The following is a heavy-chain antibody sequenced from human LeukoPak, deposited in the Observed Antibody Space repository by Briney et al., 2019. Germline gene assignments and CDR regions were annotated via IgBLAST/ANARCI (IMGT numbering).Heavy chain of an antibody. D-gene: IGHD5-18*01. CDR2: ISAYNGNT. V-gene: IGHV1-18*01. J-gene: IGHJ4*02. CDR3: ARGDVDTAMVYYFDY. Sequence: ASVTVSCKASGYTFTSYGISWVRQAPGQGLEWMGWISAYNGNTNYAQKLQGRVTITADKSTSTAYMELSSLRSEDTAVYYCARGDVDTAMVYYFDYWGQGTLVTVSS. CDR1: GYTFTSYG.